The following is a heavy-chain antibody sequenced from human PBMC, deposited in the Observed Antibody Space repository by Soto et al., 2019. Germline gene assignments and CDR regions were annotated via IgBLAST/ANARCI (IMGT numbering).Heavy chain of an antibody. CDR1: GGSISSGGYY. D-gene: IGHD3-10*01. V-gene: IGHV4-31*03. CDR3: ARDVGPRDGSGKAGMDV. CDR2: IYYSGST. Sequence: PSETLSLTCTVSGGSISSGGYYWSWIRQHPGKGLEWIGYIYYSGSTYYNPSLKSRVTISVDTSKNQFSLKLSSVTAADTAVYYCARDVGPRDGSGKAGMDVWGQGTTVTVSS. J-gene: IGHJ6*02.